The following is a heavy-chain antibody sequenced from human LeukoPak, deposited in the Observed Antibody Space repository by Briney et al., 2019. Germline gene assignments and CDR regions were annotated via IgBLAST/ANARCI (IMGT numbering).Heavy chain of an antibody. CDR2: MNPNSGNI. V-gene: IGHV1-8*01. Sequence: GASVKVSCKASGYTFTSYDINWVRQATGQGLEWMGWMNPNSGNIGYAQKFQGRVTMTRNTSISTAYMELSSLRSEDTAVYYCARGAYSGYDCNYWGQGTLVTVSS. D-gene: IGHD5-12*01. CDR3: ARGAYSGYDCNY. J-gene: IGHJ4*02. CDR1: GYTFTSYD.